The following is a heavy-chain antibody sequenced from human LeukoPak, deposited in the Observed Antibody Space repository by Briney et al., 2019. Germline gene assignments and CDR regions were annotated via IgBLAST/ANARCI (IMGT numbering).Heavy chain of an antibody. Sequence: GGSLRLSCAASGFTFSSYAMHWVRQTPGKGLEYVSAISSNGGSTYYANSVKGRFTISRDNSKNTLYLQMGSLRAEDMAVYYCARPPSIAAAATGPYFDYWGQGTLVTVSS. D-gene: IGHD6-13*01. CDR3: ARPPSIAAAATGPYFDY. CDR1: GFTFSSYA. J-gene: IGHJ4*02. CDR2: ISSNGGST. V-gene: IGHV3-64*01.